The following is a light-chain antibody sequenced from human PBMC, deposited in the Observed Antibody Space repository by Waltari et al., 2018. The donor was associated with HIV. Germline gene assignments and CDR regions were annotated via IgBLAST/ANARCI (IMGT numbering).Light chain of an antibody. CDR1: SSDFGFDNY. V-gene: IGLV2-14*03. J-gene: IGLJ3*02. CDR3: TSYTTSDTLR. Sequence: QSVLTQPASVSGSPGQSVTISCTGTSSDFGFDNYDSWYQQYPGKAPTLIIYEVSSRPSGVSDRFSGSKSGNTASLTISGLQNEDEADYFCTSYTTSDTLRFGGGTKVTVL. CDR2: EVS.